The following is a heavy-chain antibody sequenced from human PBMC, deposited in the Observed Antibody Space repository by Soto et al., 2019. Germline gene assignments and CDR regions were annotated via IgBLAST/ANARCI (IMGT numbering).Heavy chain of an antibody. Sequence: SVRVTCKASGYTLTSYAMHWVRQAPGQRLEWMGWINAGNGNTKYSQKFQGRVTITRDTSASTAYMELSSLRSEDTAVYYCARDLAAAGPGFDYWGQGTLVTVSS. D-gene: IGHD6-13*01. CDR3: ARDLAAAGPGFDY. CDR2: INAGNGNT. J-gene: IGHJ4*02. V-gene: IGHV1-3*01. CDR1: GYTLTSYA.